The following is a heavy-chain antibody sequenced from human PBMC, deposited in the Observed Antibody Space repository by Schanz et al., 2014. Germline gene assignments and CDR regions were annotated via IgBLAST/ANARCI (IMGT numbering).Heavy chain of an antibody. CDR2: ISGSGGDSV. Sequence: VQLVESGGGLVQPGGSLRLSCAASGFTFSDAWMTWVRQAPGKGLEWLSHISGSGGDSVDYADSVKGRFSISRDNGETSVYLQINSLRVEDTAVYYCAKHVRSLTGNDYWGQGTLVTVSS. J-gene: IGHJ4*02. V-gene: IGHV3-11*01. CDR1: GFTFSDAW. CDR3: AKHVRSLTGNDY. D-gene: IGHD3-9*01.